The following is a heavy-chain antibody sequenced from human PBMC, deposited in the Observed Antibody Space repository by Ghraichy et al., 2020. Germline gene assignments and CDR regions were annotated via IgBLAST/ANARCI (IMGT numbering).Heavy chain of an antibody. V-gene: IGHV2-5*01. CDR2: ITSNDDK. CDR1: GFSLSTRGVG. D-gene: IGHD2-2*01. J-gene: IGHJ4*02. CDR3: AHRSTKVFWGVDEWDY. Sequence: SGPTLVKPTQTLTLTCTFSGFSLSTRGVGVGWIRQPPGKALEWLALITSNDDKRYSPSLKSRLTIAEDTSKNQVVLTMTNMDPVDAATYYCAHRSTKVFWGVDEWDYGGQGTLVTVSS.